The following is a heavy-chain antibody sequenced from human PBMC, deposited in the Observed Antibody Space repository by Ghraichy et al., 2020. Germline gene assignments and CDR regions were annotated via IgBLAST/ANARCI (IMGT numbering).Heavy chain of an antibody. CDR2: IAGDNGKT. V-gene: IGHV1-18*01. D-gene: IGHD5-18*01. CDR3: ARDEGWSYGSYMDV. Sequence: ASVKVSCKASGYTFTSYDISWVRQAPGQGLEWVAWIAGDNGKTNSAQKFRGRVTMTTDTSTSTAYMELRSLRSDDTAVYFCARDEGWSYGSYMDVWGKGTTVTVSS. J-gene: IGHJ6*03. CDR1: GYTFTSYD.